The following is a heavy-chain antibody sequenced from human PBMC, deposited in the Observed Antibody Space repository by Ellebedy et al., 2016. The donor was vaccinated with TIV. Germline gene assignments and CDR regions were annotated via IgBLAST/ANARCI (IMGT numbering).Heavy chain of an antibody. Sequence: SETLSLTCTVSGGSVSSSPYYWGWIRQSPGKGLEWIGTVYYSGNTYYNPSLKSRVTISVDTSMNRFSLDLKSMTAADTAVYYCARNVLIFTFDKWYSDLWGRGTLVTVSS. J-gene: IGHJ2*01. CDR2: VYYSGNT. CDR1: GGSVSSSPYY. V-gene: IGHV4-39*01. CDR3: ARNVLIFTFDKWYSDL. D-gene: IGHD3/OR15-3a*01.